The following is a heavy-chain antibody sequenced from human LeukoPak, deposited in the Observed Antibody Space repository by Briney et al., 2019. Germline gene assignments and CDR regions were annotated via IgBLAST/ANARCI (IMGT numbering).Heavy chain of an antibody. J-gene: IGHJ6*03. Sequence: VASVKVSCKASGYTFTSYDINWVRQATGQGLEWMGWMNPNSGNTGYAQKFQGRVTITRNTSISTAYMELSSLRSEDTAVYYCARRNIVVVPAADDYYYYYYMDVWGKGTTVTVSS. CDR1: GYTFTSYD. V-gene: IGHV1-8*03. D-gene: IGHD2-2*01. CDR3: ARRNIVVVPAADDYYYYYYMDV. CDR2: MNPNSGNT.